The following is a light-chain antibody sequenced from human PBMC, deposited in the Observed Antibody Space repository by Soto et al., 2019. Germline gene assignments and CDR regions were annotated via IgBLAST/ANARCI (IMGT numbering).Light chain of an antibody. CDR2: GAS. J-gene: IGKJ4*01. Sequence: EIVLTQSPGTLSLSPGERATLSCRASQSVSSSYLAWYQQKPGQAPRLLIYGASSRATDIPDRFSGSGSGTDFTLTISRLEPEDFAVYYCQQYGSPSLAFGGGTKVEIK. V-gene: IGKV3-20*01. CDR3: QQYGSPSLA. CDR1: QSVSSSY.